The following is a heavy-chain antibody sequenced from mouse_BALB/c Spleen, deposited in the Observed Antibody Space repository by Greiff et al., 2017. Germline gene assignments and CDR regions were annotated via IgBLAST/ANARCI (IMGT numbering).Heavy chain of an antibody. V-gene: IGHV5-6-5*01. D-gene: IGHD2-4*01. CDR3: ARGRLPYDYDGGFAY. CDR2: ISSGGST. J-gene: IGHJ3*01. CDR1: GFTFSSYA. Sequence: DVKLVESGGGLVKPGGSLKLSCAASGFTFSSYAMSWVRQTPEKRLEWVASISSGGSTYYPDRVKGRFTISRDNARNILYLQMSSLRSEDTAMYYCARGRLPYDYDGGFAYWGQGTLVTVSA.